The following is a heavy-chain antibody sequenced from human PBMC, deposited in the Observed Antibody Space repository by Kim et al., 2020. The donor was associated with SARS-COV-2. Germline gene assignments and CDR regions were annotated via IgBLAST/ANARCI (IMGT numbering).Heavy chain of an antibody. CDR1: GGSISSYY. J-gene: IGHJ5*02. Sequence: SETLSLTCTVSGGSISSYYWSWIRQPPGKGLEWMGDIYYSGSTNYNPSLKRRVTISVDTSKNQFSLKLSSVTAADTAVYYCARLFDPWGQGTLVTVSS. CDR3: ARLFDP. CDR2: IYYSGST. V-gene: IGHV4-59*01.